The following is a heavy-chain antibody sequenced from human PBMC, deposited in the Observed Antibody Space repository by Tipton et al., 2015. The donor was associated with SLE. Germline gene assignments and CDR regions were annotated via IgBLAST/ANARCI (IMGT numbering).Heavy chain of an antibody. Sequence: TLSLTCTVSGGSIRSGGYYWSWIRQHPGKGLEWIGYIYYSGSTYYNPSLKSRVTISVDTSKNQFSLKVSSVTAADTAVYYCASGLAPRFDYWGQGTLVTVSS. CDR1: GGSIRSGGYY. CDR3: ASGLAPRFDY. D-gene: IGHD3/OR15-3a*01. V-gene: IGHV4-31*03. CDR2: IYYSGST. J-gene: IGHJ4*02.